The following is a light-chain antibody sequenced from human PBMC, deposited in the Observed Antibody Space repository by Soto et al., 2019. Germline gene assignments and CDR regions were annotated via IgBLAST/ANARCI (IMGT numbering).Light chain of an antibody. Sequence: EIVLTQSPGTLSLSPGERATLSCRASQSVSSSYLAWYQQKPGQAPRLLIYGASSRATGIPDRFSGSGSGTDFTLTISRQEPEDFAVYYCQPYGSSPVYTFGQGTKLEIK. V-gene: IGKV3-20*01. CDR2: GAS. CDR3: QPYGSSPVYT. CDR1: QSVSSSY. J-gene: IGKJ2*01.